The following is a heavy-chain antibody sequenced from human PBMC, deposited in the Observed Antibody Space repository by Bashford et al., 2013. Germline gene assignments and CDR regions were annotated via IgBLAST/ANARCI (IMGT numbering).Heavy chain of an antibody. CDR2: ISWNSGSI. CDR1: GFTFDDYA. J-gene: IGHJ4*02. V-gene: IGHV3-9*01. CDR3: ARAVARSVDY. Sequence: GGSLRLSCAASGFTFDDYAMHWVRQAPGKGLEWVSGISWNSGSIGYADSMKGRFTISRDNAKNSLYLQMNSLTAEDTAVYFCARAVARSVDYWGQGTLVTVSS. D-gene: IGHD3-10*01.